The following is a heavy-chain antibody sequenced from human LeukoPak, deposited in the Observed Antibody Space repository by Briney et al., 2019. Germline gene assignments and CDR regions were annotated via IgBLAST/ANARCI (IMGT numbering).Heavy chain of an antibody. CDR1: GGSISSGDYY. CDR3: ARGFRGVVVVPADYFDY. V-gene: IGHV4-30-4*08. Sequence: SETLSLTCTVSGGSISSGDYYWSWIRQPPGKGLEWIGYIYYSGSTYYSPSLKSRVTISVDTSKNQFSLKLSSVTAADTAVYYCARGFRGVVVVPADYFDYWGQGTLVTVSS. CDR2: IYYSGST. J-gene: IGHJ4*02. D-gene: IGHD2-2*01.